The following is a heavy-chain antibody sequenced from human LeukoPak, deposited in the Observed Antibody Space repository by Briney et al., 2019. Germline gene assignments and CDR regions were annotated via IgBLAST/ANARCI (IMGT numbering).Heavy chain of an antibody. V-gene: IGHV4-39*01. J-gene: IGHJ4*02. CDR3: ARHQLSTDYDSSGYYFENFDY. CDR1: GGSISSSSYY. D-gene: IGHD3-22*01. CDR2: IYYSGST. Sequence: SETLSLTCTVSGGSISSSSYYWGWIRRPLGKGLEWIGSIYYSGSTYYNPSLKSRVTISVDTSKNQFSLKLSSVTAADTAVYYCARHQLSTDYDSSGYYFENFDYWGQGTLVTVSS.